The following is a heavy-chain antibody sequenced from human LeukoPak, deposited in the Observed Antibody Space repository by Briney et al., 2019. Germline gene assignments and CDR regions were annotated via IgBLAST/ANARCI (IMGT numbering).Heavy chain of an antibody. CDR1: GITVSTNY. J-gene: IGHJ4*02. Sequence: GGSLRLSCAASGITVSTNYMIWVRQAPGKGLVWVSRINSDGSSTTYADSVKGRFTISRDNARNTLYLQANSLRAEDTAVYYCARGAARCSGGHCYPDWGRGTLVTVSS. D-gene: IGHD2-15*01. CDR3: ARGAARCSGGHCYPD. CDR2: INSDGSST. V-gene: IGHV3-74*01.